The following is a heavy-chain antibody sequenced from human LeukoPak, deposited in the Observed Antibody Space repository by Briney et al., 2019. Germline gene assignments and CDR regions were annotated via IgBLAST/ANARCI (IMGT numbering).Heavy chain of an antibody. D-gene: IGHD2-15*01. Sequence: SETLSLICTVSGGSISSYYWSWIRQPPGKGLEWIGSIHYSGSTNYNPSLKSRVTISVDTSKNQFSLKLSSVTAADTAVYYCARGYCSGGSCYSYYYYNYMDVWGKGTTVTVSS. CDR2: IHYSGST. CDR3: ARGYCSGGSCYSYYYYNYMDV. J-gene: IGHJ6*03. CDR1: GGSISSYY. V-gene: IGHV4-59*12.